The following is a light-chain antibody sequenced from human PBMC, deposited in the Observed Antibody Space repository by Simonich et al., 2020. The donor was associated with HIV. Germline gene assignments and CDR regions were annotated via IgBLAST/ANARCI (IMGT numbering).Light chain of an antibody. Sequence: DIQMTQSPSSLSASVGDRVTITCRASQGISNSLAWYQQKPGKAPKVLLYAASRLESGVPSRFSGSGSGTDYTLTISSLQPDDFATYYCQQYNSYSTWTFGQGTKVEIK. CDR3: QQYNSYSTWT. CDR2: AAS. CDR1: QGISNS. J-gene: IGKJ1*01. V-gene: IGKV1-NL1*01.